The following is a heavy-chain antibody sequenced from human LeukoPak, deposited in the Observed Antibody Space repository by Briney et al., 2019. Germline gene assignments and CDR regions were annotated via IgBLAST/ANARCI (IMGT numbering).Heavy chain of an antibody. Sequence: PGGSLRLSCVDSGFTFSSYGMHWVRQAPGKGLEWVALISYDGSNIQYADSVKGRFTISRDNSKNTLYLQMNSLTAEDTAVYYCARATGSGSYFTDCWGQGTLVTVSS. CDR1: GFTFSSYG. CDR3: ARATGSGSYFTDC. D-gene: IGHD3-10*01. J-gene: IGHJ4*02. V-gene: IGHV3-30*03. CDR2: ISYDGSNI.